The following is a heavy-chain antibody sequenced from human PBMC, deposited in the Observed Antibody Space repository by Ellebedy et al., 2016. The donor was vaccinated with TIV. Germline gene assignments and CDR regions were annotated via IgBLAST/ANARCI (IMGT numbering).Heavy chain of an antibody. CDR2: LYYTGST. V-gene: IGHV4-59*01. Sequence: SETLSLTCAVSGGSLSDSYWTWIRQPPGKGLEWIGYLYYTGSTNYNPSLKSRVTISVNTPRNQFSLKLNSVTAAATAVYYCVSSVSVDAFDLWGQGTMVTVSS. D-gene: IGHD3-10*01. CDR3: VSSVSVDAFDL. CDR1: GGSLSDSY. J-gene: IGHJ3*01.